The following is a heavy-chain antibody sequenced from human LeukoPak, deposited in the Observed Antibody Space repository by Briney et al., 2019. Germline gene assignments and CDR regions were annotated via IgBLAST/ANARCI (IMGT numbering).Heavy chain of an antibody. CDR2: ISAYNGNT. CDR1: GYTFTSYG. Sequence: GASVTVSCKASGYTFTSYGISWVRQAPGQGLEWMGWISAYNGNTNYAQKLQGRVTMTTDTSTSTAYMELRSLRSDDTAVYYCARDPSPYIVVVPAAIGHWGQGTLVTVSS. V-gene: IGHV1-18*01. CDR3: ARDPSPYIVVVPAAIGH. D-gene: IGHD2-2*01. J-gene: IGHJ4*02.